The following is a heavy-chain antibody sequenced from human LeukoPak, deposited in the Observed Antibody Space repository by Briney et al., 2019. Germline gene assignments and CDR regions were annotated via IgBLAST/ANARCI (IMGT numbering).Heavy chain of an antibody. V-gene: IGHV4-34*01. D-gene: IGHD2-2*01. CDR1: GGSFSGYY. J-gene: IGHJ4*02. CDR2: INHSGST. Sequence: SETLSLTCAVYGGSFSGYYWSWIRQPPGKGLEWIGEINHSGSTNYNPSLKSRVTISGDTSKNQFSLKLSSVTAADTAVYYCARGPGIVVVPAALYYFDYWGQGTLVTVSS. CDR3: ARGPGIVVVPAALYYFDY.